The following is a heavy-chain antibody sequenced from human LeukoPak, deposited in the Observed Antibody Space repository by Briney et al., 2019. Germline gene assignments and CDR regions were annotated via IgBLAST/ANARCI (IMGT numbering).Heavy chain of an antibody. J-gene: IGHJ5*02. CDR3: ARVNSSSWYNWFDP. CDR1: GGSFSGYY. Sequence: PSETLSLTCAVYGGSFSGYYWSWIRQPPGKGLGWIGEINHSGSTNYNPSLKSRVTISVDTSKNQFSLKLSSVTAADTAVYYCARVNSSSWYNWFDPWGQGTLVTVSS. CDR2: INHSGST. D-gene: IGHD6-13*01. V-gene: IGHV4-34*01.